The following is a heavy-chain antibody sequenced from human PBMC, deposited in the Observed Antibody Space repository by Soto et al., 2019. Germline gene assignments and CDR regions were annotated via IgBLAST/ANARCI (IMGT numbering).Heavy chain of an antibody. D-gene: IGHD3-10*01. CDR3: AIDRPGDEGDGFDI. CDR2: LYSGGST. Sequence: EVQLVETGGGLIQPGGSLRLSCAASGLTVSSNYMNWVRQAPGKGLEWVSVLYSGGSTHYAGSVKGRFIISRDNSKNTLYLQMNSLRVGDTAVYYCAIDRPGDEGDGFDIWGHGTMVTVSS. CDR1: GLTVSSNY. V-gene: IGHV3-53*02. J-gene: IGHJ3*02.